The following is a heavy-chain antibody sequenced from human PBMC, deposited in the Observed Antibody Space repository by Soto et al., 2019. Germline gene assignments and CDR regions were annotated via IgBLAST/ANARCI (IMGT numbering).Heavy chain of an antibody. V-gene: IGHV1-8*01. Sequence: ASVKVSCKASGYTFTSYDINWVRQATGQGLEWMGWMNPNSGNTGYAQKFQGRVTMTRNTSISTAYMELSSLRSEDTAVYYCARGPSRYCSGGSCYGGGNWFDPWGQGTLVTVSS. J-gene: IGHJ5*02. CDR1: GYTFTSYD. CDR3: ARGPSRYCSGGSCYGGGNWFDP. CDR2: MNPNSGNT. D-gene: IGHD2-15*01.